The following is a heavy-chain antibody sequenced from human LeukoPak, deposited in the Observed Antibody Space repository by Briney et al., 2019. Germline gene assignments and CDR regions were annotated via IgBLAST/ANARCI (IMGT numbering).Heavy chain of an antibody. CDR3: AKDPFPYSSSWGAQED. V-gene: IGHV3-9*01. Sequence: GGSLRLSCAASGFTFDDYAMHWVRQAPGKGLEWASGISWNSGSIGYADSVKGRFTISRDNAKNSLYLQMNSLRAEDTALYYCAKDPFPYSSSWGAQEDWGQGTLVTVSS. D-gene: IGHD6-13*01. CDR1: GFTFDDYA. CDR2: ISWNSGSI. J-gene: IGHJ4*02.